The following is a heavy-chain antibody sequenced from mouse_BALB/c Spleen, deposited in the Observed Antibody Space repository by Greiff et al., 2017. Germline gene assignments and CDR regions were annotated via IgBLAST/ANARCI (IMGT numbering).Heavy chain of an antibody. D-gene: IGHD2-9*01. CDR3: ARYSYNGDDEGYWYFDV. CDR2: IDPANGNT. CDR1: GFNIKDTY. Sequence: VQLQQSGAELVKPGASVKLSCTASGFNIKDTYMHWVKQRPEQGLEWIGRIDPANGNTKYDPKFQGKATITADTSSNTAYLQLSSLTSEDTAVYYGARYSYNGDDEGYWYFDVWGAGTTVTVSS. V-gene: IGHV14-3*02. J-gene: IGHJ1*01.